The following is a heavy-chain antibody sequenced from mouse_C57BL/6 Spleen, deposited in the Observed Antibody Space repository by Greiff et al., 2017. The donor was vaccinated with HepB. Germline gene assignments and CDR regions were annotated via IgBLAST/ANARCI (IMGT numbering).Heavy chain of an antibody. Sequence: QVHVKQPGAELVKPGASVKVSCKASGYTFTSYWMHWVKQRPGQGLEWIGRIHPSDSDTNYNQKFKGKATLTVDKSSSTAYMQLSSLTSEDSAVYYCAIYGNYAAYWGQGTLVTVSA. CDR2: IHPSDSDT. CDR1: GYTFTSYW. V-gene: IGHV1-74*01. J-gene: IGHJ3*01. CDR3: AIYGNYAAY. D-gene: IGHD2-1*01.